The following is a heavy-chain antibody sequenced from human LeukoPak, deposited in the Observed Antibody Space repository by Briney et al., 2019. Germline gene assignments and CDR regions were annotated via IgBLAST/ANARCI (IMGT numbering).Heavy chain of an antibody. D-gene: IGHD6-13*01. CDR1: GFSLTTSGVN. V-gene: IGHV2-5*02. J-gene: IGHJ4*02. Sequence: SGPTLVKPTQTLTLTCTFSGFSLTTSGVNVSWIRQPPGKALEWLALIYWDGDKRYSPYLKSRLTITRDTSKNQVVLTMTNMDPVDTATYYCAHSSPGGIAAVWGQGTLVTVSS. CDR2: IYWDGDK. CDR3: AHSSPGGIAAV.